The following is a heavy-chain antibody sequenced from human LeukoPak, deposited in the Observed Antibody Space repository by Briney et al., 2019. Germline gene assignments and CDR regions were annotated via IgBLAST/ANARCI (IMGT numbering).Heavy chain of an antibody. J-gene: IGHJ6*03. V-gene: IGHV3-48*03. D-gene: IGHD3-22*01. CDR2: ISSSGTVI. CDR3: ARVKVASMIAVVSMDV. CDR1: GFTFTSYE. Sequence: GGSLRLSCAASGFTFTSYEMNWVRQAPGKGLEWVSYISSSGTVIYYADSVKGRFTISRDNAKNSLYLQMNSLRAEDTAVYYCARVKVASMIAVVSMDVWGKGTTVTISS.